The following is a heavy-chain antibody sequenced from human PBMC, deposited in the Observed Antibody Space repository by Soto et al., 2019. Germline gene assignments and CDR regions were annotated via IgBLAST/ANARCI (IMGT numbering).Heavy chain of an antibody. Sequence: GGAQSLSCAASGFTFSASAMHWVRQASGKGLEWIGRIRSKANNYATEYAASVKGRFTISRDDSKNTAYLQMNSLKTEDTSVYXCTRRAYSRAWHFDYWGQGTLVTVSS. CDR1: GFTFSASA. V-gene: IGHV3-73*01. CDR3: TRRAYSRAWHFDY. J-gene: IGHJ4*02. D-gene: IGHD6-19*01. CDR2: IRSKANNYAT.